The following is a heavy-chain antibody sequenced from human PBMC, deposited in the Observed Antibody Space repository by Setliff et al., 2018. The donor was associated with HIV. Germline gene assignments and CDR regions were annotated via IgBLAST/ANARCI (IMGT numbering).Heavy chain of an antibody. J-gene: IGHJ4*01. V-gene: IGHV4-34*01. CDR2: IKHSGST. Sequence: SETLSLTCAVYGGSFRAYHWSWIRQTPGKGLEWLGEIKHSGSTAYNLALENRVSMSIDTSKNQSSLKLTSLPTWDTAIYYCARGRDYAGSWLRPLYLDFWGHGNLVTVSS. D-gene: IGHD2-2*01. CDR3: ARGRDYAGSWLRPLYLDF. CDR1: GGSFRAYH.